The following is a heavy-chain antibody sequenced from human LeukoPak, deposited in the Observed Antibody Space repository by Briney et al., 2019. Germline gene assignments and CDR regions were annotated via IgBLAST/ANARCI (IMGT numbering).Heavy chain of an antibody. CDR2: ILYDGSTE. J-gene: IGHJ4*02. D-gene: IGHD6-6*01. CDR3: ARELSSIAALVFSCFDY. V-gene: IGHV3-30*04. Sequence: PGRSLRLSCAASGFTLSSYNMHWVRQAPGKGLEWVAGILYDGSTEYYADSVKGRFTVSRDNSNNMLYLQMNSLRAEDTAIYYCARELSSIAALVFSCFDYWGQGTLVTVS. CDR1: GFTLSSYN.